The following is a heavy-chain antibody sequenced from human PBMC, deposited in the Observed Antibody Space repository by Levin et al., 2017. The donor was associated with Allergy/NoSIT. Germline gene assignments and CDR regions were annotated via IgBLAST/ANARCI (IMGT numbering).Heavy chain of an antibody. CDR3: AKDLGYSSGGAGCDFDY. Sequence: PGGSLRLSCAASGFTFSSYAMSWVRQAPGKGLEWVSAISGSGGSTYYADSVKGRFTISRDNSKNTLYLQMNSLRAEDTAVYYCAKDLGYSSGGAGCDFDYWGQGTLVTVSS. CDR2: ISGSGGST. D-gene: IGHD6-19*01. V-gene: IGHV3-23*01. CDR1: GFTFSSYA. J-gene: IGHJ4*02.